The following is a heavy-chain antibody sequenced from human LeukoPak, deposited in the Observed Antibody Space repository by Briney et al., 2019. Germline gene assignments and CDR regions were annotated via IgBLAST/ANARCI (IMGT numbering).Heavy chain of an antibody. J-gene: IGHJ3*02. V-gene: IGHV3-30*18. Sequence: GGSLRLSCAASGFTFSSYGMHWVRQAPGKGLEWVAVISYDGSNKYYADSVKGRFTISRDNSKNTLYLQMNSLRAEDTAVYYCAKDGSGNIVVVVAAPGPDDAFDIWGQGTMVTVSS. CDR2: ISYDGSNK. CDR1: GFTFSSYG. D-gene: IGHD2-15*01. CDR3: AKDGSGNIVVVVAAPGPDDAFDI.